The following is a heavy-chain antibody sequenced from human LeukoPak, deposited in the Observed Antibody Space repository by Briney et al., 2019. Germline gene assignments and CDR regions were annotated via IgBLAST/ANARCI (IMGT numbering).Heavy chain of an antibody. V-gene: IGHV1-2*02. CDR2: INPNSGGT. D-gene: IGHD4-17*01. CDR3: ARTYGDYLNFDY. J-gene: IGHJ4*02. Sequence: ASVNVSCKASGYTFTGYYIHWVRQAPGQGLEWMGWINPNSGGTNYAQKFQGRVTMTRDTSISTAYMELSRLRSDDTAVYYCARTYGDYLNFDYWGQGTLVTVSS. CDR1: GYTFTGYY.